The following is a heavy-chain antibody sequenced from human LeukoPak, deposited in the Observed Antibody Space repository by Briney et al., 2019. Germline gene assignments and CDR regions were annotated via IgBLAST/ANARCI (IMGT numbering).Heavy chain of an antibody. D-gene: IGHD2-15*01. J-gene: IGHJ5*02. Sequence: RASVKVSCKASGYTFTGYYMHWVRQAPGQGLEWMGWINPNSGGTNYAQKFQGRVTMTRDTSISTAYMELSGLRSDDTAVYYCARGYCSGGSCYLNWFDPWGQGTLVIVSS. V-gene: IGHV1-2*02. CDR3: ARGYCSGGSCYLNWFDP. CDR1: GYTFTGYY. CDR2: INPNSGGT.